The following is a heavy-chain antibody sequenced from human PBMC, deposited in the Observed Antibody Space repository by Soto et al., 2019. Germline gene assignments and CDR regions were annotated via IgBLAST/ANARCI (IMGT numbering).Heavy chain of an antibody. D-gene: IGHD6-13*01. V-gene: IGHV1-69*01. CDR3: ARNAGYSSSWYNWFAP. CDR2: IIPIFGTA. CDR1: GGTFSSYA. Sequence: QVQLVQSGAAVKKPGSSVKVSCKASGGTFSSYAISWVRQAPGQGLEWMGGIIPIFGTANYAQKFQGRVTNTAGESTSTAYMELSSLRSEDTAVYYCARNAGYSSSWYNWFAPWGQGTLVTVPS. J-gene: IGHJ5*02.